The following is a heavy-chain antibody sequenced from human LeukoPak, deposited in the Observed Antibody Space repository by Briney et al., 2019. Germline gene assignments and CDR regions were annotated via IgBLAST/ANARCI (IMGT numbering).Heavy chain of an antibody. Sequence: GGSLRLSCAASGLTVSSNYMSWVRQAPGKGLEWVSAISGSGGSTYYADSVKGRFTISRDNSKNTLYLQMNSLRAEDTAVYYCAKDPFYDSSGYYLYWGQGTLVTVSS. CDR3: AKDPFYDSSGYYLY. D-gene: IGHD3-22*01. CDR2: ISGSGGST. CDR1: GLTVSSNY. V-gene: IGHV3-23*01. J-gene: IGHJ4*02.